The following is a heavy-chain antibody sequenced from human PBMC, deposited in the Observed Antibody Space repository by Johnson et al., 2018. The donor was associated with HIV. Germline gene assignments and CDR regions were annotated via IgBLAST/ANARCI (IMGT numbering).Heavy chain of an antibody. J-gene: IGHJ3*02. Sequence: VQLVESGGGVVQPGGSLRLSCAASGFTFDDYGMSWVRQAPGKGLEWVGRIKSKTDGGTTDYAAPVKGRFTISRDDSKNTLYLQMNSLKIEDTAVYYCTTVYCSSTSCYSYAFDIWGQGTMVTVSS. CDR2: IKSKTDGGTT. D-gene: IGHD2-2*01. V-gene: IGHV3-15*01. CDR1: GFTFDDYG. CDR3: TTVYCSSTSCYSYAFDI.